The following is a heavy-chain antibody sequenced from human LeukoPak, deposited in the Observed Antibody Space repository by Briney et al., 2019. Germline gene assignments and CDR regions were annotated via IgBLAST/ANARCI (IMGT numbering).Heavy chain of an antibody. CDR1: GYTFTSYG. D-gene: IGHD4-17*01. CDR3: ARANGNGDYDSLNYYYGMDV. V-gene: IGHV1-18*01. J-gene: IGHJ6*02. CDR2: ISACSNNT. Sequence: ASAMVSCKASGYTFTSYGISWVRQAPGRGLEWMGWISACSNNTNYAHKLQGRVTMTTDTSTSTAYMELRSLRSDDTAVYYCARANGNGDYDSLNYYYGMDVWGQGTTVTVS.